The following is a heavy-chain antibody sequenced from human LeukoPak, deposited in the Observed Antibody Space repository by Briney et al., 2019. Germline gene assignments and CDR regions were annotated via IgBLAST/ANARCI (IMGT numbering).Heavy chain of an antibody. D-gene: IGHD3-10*01. CDR3: ARVGALWFGESFYFDY. V-gene: IGHV4-30-4*01. J-gene: IGHJ4*02. CDR2: IYYSGST. CDR1: GGSISSGDYY. Sequence: PSQTLSLTCTVSGGSISSGDYYWSWIRQPPGKGLEWIGYIYYSGSTYYNPSLKSRVTISVDTSKNQFSLKLSSVTAADTAVYYCARVGALWFGESFYFDYWGQGTLVTVSS.